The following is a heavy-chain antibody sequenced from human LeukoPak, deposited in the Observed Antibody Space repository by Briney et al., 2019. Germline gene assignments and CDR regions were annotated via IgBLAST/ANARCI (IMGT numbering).Heavy chain of an antibody. CDR1: GFTLSSYW. Sequence: GGSLRLSCAASGFTLSSYWTYWVRQAPGKGLVWVSRINSAGSTTSYADSVKGRFTTSRDNAKNTLYLQMDSLRAEHTAVYYCARVGTTSNFYYYYGMDVWGQGTTVTVSS. CDR2: INSAGSTT. D-gene: IGHD2/OR15-2a*01. CDR3: ARVGTTSNFYYYYGMDV. J-gene: IGHJ6*02. V-gene: IGHV3-74*01.